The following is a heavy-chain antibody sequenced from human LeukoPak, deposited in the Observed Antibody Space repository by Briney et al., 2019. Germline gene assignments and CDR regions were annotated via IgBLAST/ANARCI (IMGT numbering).Heavy chain of an antibody. CDR3: ATDEYRSRWLHH. Sequence: GGSLRLSCAAYGLTLSSYWMSWVRLAPGKGLELEAIIKGDGSEKSYADSVKGRFTISRDNAQNSVHLQMNSLRAEDTAVYHCATDEYRSRWLHHWGQGTLVTVTS. V-gene: IGHV3-7*01. CDR2: IKGDGSEK. CDR1: GLTLSSYW. J-gene: IGHJ5*02. D-gene: IGHD5-24*01.